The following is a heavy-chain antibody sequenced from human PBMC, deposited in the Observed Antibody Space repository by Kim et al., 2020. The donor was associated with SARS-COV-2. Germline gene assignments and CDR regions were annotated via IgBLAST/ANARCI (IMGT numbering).Heavy chain of an antibody. J-gene: IGHJ4*02. V-gene: IGHV4-39*01. Sequence: LKSRVTISVDTSKNQFSLKLSSVTAADTAVYYCASIPFSRGLVWSGYYIYWGQGTLVTVSS. CDR3: ASIPFSRGLVWSGYYIY. D-gene: IGHD3-3*01.